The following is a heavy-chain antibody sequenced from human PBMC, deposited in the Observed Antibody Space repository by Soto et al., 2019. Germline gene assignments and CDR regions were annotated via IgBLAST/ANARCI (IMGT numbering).Heavy chain of an antibody. Sequence: GGSLRLSCAASGFTFSSYAMHWVRQAPGKGLEYVSAISSNGSNTYYANSVKGRFTISRDNSKNTLYLQMNSLRAEDTAVYYCARDIAMITFGGVIVRPLDYWGQGTLVTVSS. CDR1: GFTFSSYA. CDR3: ARDIAMITFGGVIVRPLDY. V-gene: IGHV3-64*04. J-gene: IGHJ4*02. CDR2: ISSNGSNT. D-gene: IGHD3-16*02.